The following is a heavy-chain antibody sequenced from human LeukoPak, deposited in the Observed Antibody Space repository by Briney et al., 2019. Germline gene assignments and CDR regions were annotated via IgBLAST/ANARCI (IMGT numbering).Heavy chain of an antibody. CDR1: RYTFTSCD. CDR2: MNPNSGNT. CDR3: ARGLGYSSGWYWFDP. J-gene: IGHJ5*02. V-gene: IGHV1-8*01. D-gene: IGHD6-19*01. Sequence: ASVTVSCKASRYTFTSCDIHWVRQATGQGLAWMGWMNPNSGNTGYAQKFQGRVTMTRNTSISTAYMELSSLRSEDAAVYYCARGLGYSSGWYWFDPWGQGTLVTVSS.